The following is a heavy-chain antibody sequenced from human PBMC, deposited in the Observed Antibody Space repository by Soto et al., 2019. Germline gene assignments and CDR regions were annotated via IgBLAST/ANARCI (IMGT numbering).Heavy chain of an antibody. CDR2: IYSGGST. D-gene: IGHD1-26*01. J-gene: IGHJ1*01. V-gene: IGHV3-66*01. CDR3: ARDQVGAATEYFQH. Sequence: EVQLVESGGGLVQPGGSLRLSCAASGFTVSSNYMSWVRQAPGKGLEWVSVIYSGGSTYYAESGKGRFTISRDNSKDTLYLKMNSLRAEDTAVYYCARDQVGAATEYFQHWGQGTLVTVSS. CDR1: GFTVSSNY.